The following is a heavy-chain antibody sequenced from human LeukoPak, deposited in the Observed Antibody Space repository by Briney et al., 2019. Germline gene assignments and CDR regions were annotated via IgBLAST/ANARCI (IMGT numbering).Heavy chain of an antibody. CDR1: GGSFSGYY. V-gene: IGHV4-34*01. CDR2: INHSGST. CDR3: ARGKSYYDFWSGRAYYMDV. J-gene: IGHJ6*03. D-gene: IGHD3-3*01. Sequence: PSETLSLTCAVYGGSFSGYYWSWIRQPPGKGLEWIGEINHSGSTNYNPSLKSRVTISVDTSKNQFSLKLSSVTAADTAVYYCARGKSYYDFWSGRAYYMDVWGKGTTVTVSS.